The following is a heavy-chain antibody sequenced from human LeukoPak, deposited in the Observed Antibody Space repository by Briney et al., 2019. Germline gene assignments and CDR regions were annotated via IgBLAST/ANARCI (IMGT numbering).Heavy chain of an antibody. CDR3: ARGTRGSYSSIHD. J-gene: IGHJ4*02. V-gene: IGHV1-2*02. D-gene: IGHD1-26*01. Sequence: ASVKVSCKASGYTFSDYYIHWVRQAPGQGLEWVGWINPNSGGTDSAQKLQGRVTMTRDTSISATYMELRTLTSDDTAVYYCARGTRGSYSSIHDWGQGTLVTVSS. CDR2: INPNSGGT. CDR1: GYTFSDYY.